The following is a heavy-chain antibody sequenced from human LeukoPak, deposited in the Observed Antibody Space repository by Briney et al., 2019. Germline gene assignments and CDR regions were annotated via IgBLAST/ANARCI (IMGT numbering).Heavy chain of an antibody. V-gene: IGHV3-30*02. J-gene: IGHJ4*02. CDR1: GFIFDTHD. D-gene: IGHD1-26*01. Sequence: GGSLRLSCGASGFIFDTHDMHWVRQAPGKGLEWVAFIRSDGYHTYYADSVKGRFTITRDNSKNALYLQMNSLRLEDMAVYYCAKPSGSGVDYWGRGTRVTVSS. CDR2: IRSDGYHT. CDR3: AKPSGSGVDY.